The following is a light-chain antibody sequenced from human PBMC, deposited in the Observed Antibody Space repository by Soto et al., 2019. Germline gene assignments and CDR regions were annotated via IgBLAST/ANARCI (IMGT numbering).Light chain of an antibody. J-gene: IGLJ1*01. CDR2: SNN. CDR1: SSNIGARYD. Sequence: QAVVTQPPSVSGAPGQRVTISCTGSSSNIGARYDVHWFQQLPGTAPKLLIYSNNNRPSGVPDRFSGSKSGTSASLAITGLLAADEADYYCQSYDNSLSAYVFGTGTKLTVL. V-gene: IGLV1-40*01. CDR3: QSYDNSLSAYV.